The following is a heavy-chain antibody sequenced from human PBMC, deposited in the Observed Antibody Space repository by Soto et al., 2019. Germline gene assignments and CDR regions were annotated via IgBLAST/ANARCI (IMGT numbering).Heavy chain of an antibody. CDR3: ARGRYYYGMDV. CDR2: IYYSGST. V-gene: IGHV4-61*01. Sequence: QVQLQESGPGLVKPSETLSLTCTVSGGSVSSGSYYWSWIRQPPGKGLEWIGYIYYSGSTNYNPSLQSRVTISVDTSKNQFSLKLSSVTAADTAVYYCARGRYYYGMDVWGQGTTVTVSS. J-gene: IGHJ6*02. CDR1: GGSVSSGSYY.